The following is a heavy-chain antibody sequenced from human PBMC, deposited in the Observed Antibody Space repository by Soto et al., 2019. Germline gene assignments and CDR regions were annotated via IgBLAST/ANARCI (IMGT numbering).Heavy chain of an antibody. Sequence: GGSVRLSGISSGFTFRTYTMNWVRQAPGRGLEWVSGIRGFSPPTFYAESVKGRFTISRDNAKNSMYLQMNSLRAEDTAVYYCARDRGYDAHDYYYNAMDVWGQGTTVTVSS. CDR1: GFTFRTYT. J-gene: IGHJ6*02. CDR3: ARDRGYDAHDYYYNAMDV. D-gene: IGHD3-10*01. V-gene: IGHV3-21*01. CDR2: IRGFSPPT.